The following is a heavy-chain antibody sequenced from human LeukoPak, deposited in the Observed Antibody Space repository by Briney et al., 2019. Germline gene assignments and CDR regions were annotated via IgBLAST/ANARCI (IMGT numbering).Heavy chain of an antibody. CDR1: GFTFSSYS. V-gene: IGHV3-48*01. J-gene: IGHJ4*02. CDR2: ISSSSSTI. CDR3: AREYGSGTFD. D-gene: IGHD2-2*01. Sequence: GSLRLSCAASGFTFSSYSMNWVRQAPGKGLEWVSYISSSSSTIYYADSVKGRFTISRDNSKNTLYLQMNSLRAEDTAVYFCAREYGSGTFDWGQGTLVTVSS.